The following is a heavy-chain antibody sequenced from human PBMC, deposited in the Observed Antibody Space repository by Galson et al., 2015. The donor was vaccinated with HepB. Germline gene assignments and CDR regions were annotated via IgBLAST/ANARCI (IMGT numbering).Heavy chain of an antibody. V-gene: IGHV3-21*01. Sequence: SLRLSCAASGFTFSSYSMNWVRQAPGKGLEWVSSISSSSSYIYYADSVKGRFTISRDNAKNSLYLQMNSLRAEDTAVYYCASFIAATVKTNIGGTDHYYYYGMDVWGQGTTVTVSS. CDR3: ASFIAATVKTNIGGTDHYYYYGMDV. CDR2: ISSSSSYI. D-gene: IGHD2-15*01. CDR1: GFTFSSYS. J-gene: IGHJ6*02.